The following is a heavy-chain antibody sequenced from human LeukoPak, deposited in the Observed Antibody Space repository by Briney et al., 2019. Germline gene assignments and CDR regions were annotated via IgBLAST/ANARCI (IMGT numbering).Heavy chain of an antibody. CDR3: ARNLGYCSGGSCYQAYFDY. CDR1: GYTFTSYD. J-gene: IGHJ4*02. Sequence: ASVKVSCKASGYTFTSYDINWVRQATGQGLEWMGGMNLNSGNTGYAQKFQGRVTMTRNTSISTAYMELSSLRSEDTAVYYCARNLGYCSGGSCYQAYFDYWGQGTLVTVSS. CDR2: MNLNSGNT. V-gene: IGHV1-8*01. D-gene: IGHD2-15*01.